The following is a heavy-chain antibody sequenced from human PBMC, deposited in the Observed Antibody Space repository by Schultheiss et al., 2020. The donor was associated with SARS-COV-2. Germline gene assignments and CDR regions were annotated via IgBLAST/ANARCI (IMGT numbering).Heavy chain of an antibody. CDR3: ARGDYGDYVGY. CDR2: IYYSGST. Sequence: SETLSLTCTVSGGSVSSGSYYWSWIRQPPGKGLEWIGYIYYSGSTNYNPSLKSRVTISVDTSKNQFSLKLSSVTAADTAVYYCARGDYGDYVGYWGQGTLVTVSS. J-gene: IGHJ4*02. V-gene: IGHV4-61*01. D-gene: IGHD4-17*01. CDR1: GGSVSSGSYY.